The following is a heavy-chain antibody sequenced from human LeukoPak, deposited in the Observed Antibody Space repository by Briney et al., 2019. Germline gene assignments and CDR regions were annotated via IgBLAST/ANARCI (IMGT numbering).Heavy chain of an antibody. CDR1: DGSISSYF. CDR2: FFTGGSA. Sequence: PSETLSLTCTVSDGSISSYFWTWIRQPAGKGLEWVGRFFTGGSATYNPSLKSRVTMSVDTSKNQLSLRLTSVTAADTAVYFCAAGPLGHISRGLDSWGQGTLVIVSS. D-gene: IGHD3-10*01. J-gene: IGHJ4*02. CDR3: AAGPLGHISRGLDS. V-gene: IGHV4-4*07.